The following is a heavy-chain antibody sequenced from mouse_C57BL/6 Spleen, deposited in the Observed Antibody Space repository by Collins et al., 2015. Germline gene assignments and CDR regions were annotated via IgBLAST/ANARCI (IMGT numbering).Heavy chain of an antibody. CDR3: TRGGAGWDY. J-gene: IGHJ4*01. CDR1: GYTFTSYW. Sequence: LQQPGSELVRPGASVKLSCKASGYTFTSYWMHWVKQRHGQGLEWIGNIYPGSGSTNYDEKFKSKGTLTVDTSSSTAYMHLSSLTSEDSAVYYCTRGGAGWDYWGQGTSVTVSS. V-gene: IGHV1S22*01. D-gene: IGHD3-1*01. CDR2: IYPGSGST.